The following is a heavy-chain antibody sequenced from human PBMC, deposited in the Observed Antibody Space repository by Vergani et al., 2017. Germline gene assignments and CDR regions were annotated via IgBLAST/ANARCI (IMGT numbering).Heavy chain of an antibody. CDR3: ARNPIGSSYYEY. CDR2: IGHSGST. V-gene: IGHV4-4*03. Sequence: QVQLQESGPGLVKPLGTLSLTCSVSGGPLSTTDWWSWVRQSPGRGLEWIGKIGHSGSTYSNASFASGVSMSVDWSVKQFSLYLRSVTAADTAVCYCARNPIGSSYYEYWGQGILVTVSS. D-gene: IGHD3-10*01. J-gene: IGHJ4*02. CDR1: GGPLSTTDW.